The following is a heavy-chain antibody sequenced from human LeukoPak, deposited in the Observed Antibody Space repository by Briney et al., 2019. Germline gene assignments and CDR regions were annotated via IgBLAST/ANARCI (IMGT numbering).Heavy chain of an antibody. CDR2: ISSSSSYI. D-gene: IGHD3-22*01. V-gene: IGHV3-21*04. CDR1: GFTFSSYS. Sequence: GGSLRLSCAASGFTFSSYSMNWVRQAPGKGLEWVSSISSSSSYIYYADSVKGRFTISRDNSKNTLYLQMNSLRAEDTAVYYCANHGSYYYDSSGYHMDVWGKGTTVTVSS. J-gene: IGHJ6*03. CDR3: ANHGSYYYDSSGYHMDV.